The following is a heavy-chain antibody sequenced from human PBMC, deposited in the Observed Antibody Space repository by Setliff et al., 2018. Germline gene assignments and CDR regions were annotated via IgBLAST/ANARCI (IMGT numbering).Heavy chain of an antibody. D-gene: IGHD6-6*01. J-gene: IGHJ4*02. CDR1: GFVFNCYA. V-gene: IGHV3-64*01. Sequence: GGSLRPPCTASGFVFNCYAMHWVRQVPGKGLEFVASITSDGGSSYYANPVKGRFVIPRDNSKNTLSLHMDSLRADDMALYYCARVSEYSNYRDFWGQGSLVTVSS. CDR3: ARVSEYSNYRDF. CDR2: ITSDGGSS.